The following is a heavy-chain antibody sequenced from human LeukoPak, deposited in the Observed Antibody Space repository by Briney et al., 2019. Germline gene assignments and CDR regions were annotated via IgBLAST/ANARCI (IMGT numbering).Heavy chain of an antibody. Sequence: GGSLRLSCAASGFTFSSYSMNWVRQAPGKGLEWVSSISSSSSYIYYADSVKGRFTISRDNAKNSLYLQMNSLRAEDTAVYYCARDHGRFGELLAYWGQGTLVTVSS. D-gene: IGHD3-10*01. CDR3: ARDHGRFGELLAY. CDR2: ISSSSSYI. V-gene: IGHV3-21*01. CDR1: GFTFSSYS. J-gene: IGHJ4*02.